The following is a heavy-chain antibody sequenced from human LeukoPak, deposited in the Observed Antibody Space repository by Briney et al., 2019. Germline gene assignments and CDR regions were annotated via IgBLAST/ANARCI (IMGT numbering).Heavy chain of an antibody. CDR3: ARWATTLTPFDY. CDR2: INPNSGGS. Sequence: ASVKVSCKASGYTFSGYYVHWVRQAPGQGLEWMGWINPNSGGSNYAQKFQGRVTMTRDTSISTAYIELSRLSSDDTAVYYCARWATTLTPFDYWGQGTLVTVSS. D-gene: IGHD4-17*01. CDR1: GYTFSGYY. V-gene: IGHV1-2*02. J-gene: IGHJ4*02.